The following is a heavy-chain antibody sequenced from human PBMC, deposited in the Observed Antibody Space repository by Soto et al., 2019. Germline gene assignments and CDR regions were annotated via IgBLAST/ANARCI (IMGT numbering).Heavy chain of an antibody. V-gene: IGHV4-61*03. J-gene: IGHJ4*01. CDR2: IYNSGST. CDR3: ARESDSGSSYFAY. D-gene: IGHD3-10*01. Sequence: SRIRQPPGKGLEWIGYIYNSGSTNYNPSLKSRVTISVDTSKNHSSLRMSSVTAADTAVYYCARESDSGSSYFAYWGRGTLVTGSS.